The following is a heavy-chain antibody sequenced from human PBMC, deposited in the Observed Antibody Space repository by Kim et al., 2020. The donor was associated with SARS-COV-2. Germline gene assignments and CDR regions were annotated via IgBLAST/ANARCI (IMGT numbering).Heavy chain of an antibody. D-gene: IGHD3-3*01. Sequence: EQSRKSRFTISRDKSKSTLYLQMNGLRAEDTAVYYCAGGSGGYYTSLDYWGQGTLVTVSS. CDR3: AGGSGGYYTSLDY. J-gene: IGHJ4*02. V-gene: IGHV3-30*01.